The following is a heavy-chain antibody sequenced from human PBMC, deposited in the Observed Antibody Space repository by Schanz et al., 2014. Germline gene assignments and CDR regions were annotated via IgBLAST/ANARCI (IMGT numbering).Heavy chain of an antibody. D-gene: IGHD2-2*01. Sequence: EVQLVESGGGLIQPGGSLRLSCAASGFTFTNYAMSWVRQVPGKGLEWVSSISSGGGSTYYADSVKGRFTISRDNSKNTLYLQMKSLRAEDTAVYYCARVKYCTITRCYRTETEGIYYMDVWGKGTTVTVSS. CDR3: ARVKYCTITRCYRTETEGIYYMDV. V-gene: IGHV3-23*04. J-gene: IGHJ6*03. CDR2: ISSGGGST. CDR1: GFTFTNYA.